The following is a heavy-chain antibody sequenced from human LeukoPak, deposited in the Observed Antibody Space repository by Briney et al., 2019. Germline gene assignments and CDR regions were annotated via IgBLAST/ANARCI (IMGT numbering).Heavy chain of an antibody. J-gene: IGHJ4*02. CDR3: ARERRYCSSTSCYLDY. V-gene: IGHV1-2*06. D-gene: IGHD2-2*01. CDR2: INPNSGGT. Sequence: ASVKVSCKASGYTFTGYYMHWARQAPGQGLEWMGRINPNSGGTNYAQKFQGRVTMTRDTSISTAYMELSRLRSDDTAVYYCARERRYCSSTSCYLDYWGQGTLVTVSS. CDR1: GYTFTGYY.